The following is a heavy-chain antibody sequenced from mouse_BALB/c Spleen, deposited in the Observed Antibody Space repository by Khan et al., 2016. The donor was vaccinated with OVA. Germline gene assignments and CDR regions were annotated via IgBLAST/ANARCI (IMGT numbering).Heavy chain of an antibody. V-gene: IGHV1S137*01. Sequence: QMQLEESGPELVRPGVSVKISCKGSGYTFTDYAMYWVKQSHAKSLEWMGLISTYSGNTNYNQKFKGKATMTVDKSSSTAYLELARLTSEDSAIYYCARPAYDGYYDYWGQGTTLTVSS. D-gene: IGHD2-3*01. CDR3: ARPAYDGYYDY. J-gene: IGHJ2*01. CDR1: GYTFTDYA. CDR2: ISTYSGNT.